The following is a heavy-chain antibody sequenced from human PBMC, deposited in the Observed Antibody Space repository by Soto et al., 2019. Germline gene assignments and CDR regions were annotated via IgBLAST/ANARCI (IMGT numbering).Heavy chain of an antibody. CDR1: GGSISRYY. CDR3: ARHRDEWWYFDY. J-gene: IGHJ4*02. Sequence: QVQLQESGPGLVKPSATLSLTCTGSGGSISRYYWSWIRQPPGKGLSWIGYIYYSGSTNYNPSLNSRSTISVDTSKNQFSLKLSSVTAADTAEYYGARHRDEWWYFDYWGQGTLVTVSS. D-gene: IGHD2-15*01. CDR2: IYYSGST. V-gene: IGHV4-59*08.